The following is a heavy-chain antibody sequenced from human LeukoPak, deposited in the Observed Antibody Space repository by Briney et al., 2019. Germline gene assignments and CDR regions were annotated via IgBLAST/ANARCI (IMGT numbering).Heavy chain of an antibody. D-gene: IGHD1-26*01. J-gene: IGHJ4*02. Sequence: EPSQTLSLTCTVSGGSISSGGYYWSWIRQPPGKGLEWIGYIYHSGSTYYNPSLKSRVTISVDRSKNQFSLKLSSVTAADTAVYYCARKQSGSYSAYYFDYWGQGTLVTVSS. CDR1: GGSISSGGYY. CDR3: ARKQSGSYSAYYFDY. V-gene: IGHV4-30-2*01. CDR2: IYHSGST.